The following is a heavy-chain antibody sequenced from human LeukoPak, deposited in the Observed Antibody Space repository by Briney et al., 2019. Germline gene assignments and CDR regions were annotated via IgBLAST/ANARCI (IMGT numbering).Heavy chain of an antibody. CDR2: IYYTGST. D-gene: IGHD6-13*01. CDR3: ARSSSSSWSYYYYGMDV. V-gene: IGHV4-59*01. CDR1: GGSFSGYY. J-gene: IGHJ6*02. Sequence: SETLSLTCAVYGGSFSGYYWSWIRQPPGKALEWIGYIYYTGSTNYSPSLTSRVTISVDTSKNQFSLKLSSVTAADTAVYYCARSSSSSWSYYYYGMDVWGQGTTVTVSS.